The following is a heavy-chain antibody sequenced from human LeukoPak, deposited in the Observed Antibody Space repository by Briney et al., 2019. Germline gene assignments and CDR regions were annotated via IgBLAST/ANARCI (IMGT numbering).Heavy chain of an antibody. CDR3: AKVHYYYDSSGSHGFDY. D-gene: IGHD3-22*01. Sequence: GGSLRLSCAASGFTFDDYAMHWVRQAPGKGLEWVSLIGGDGGSTYYADSVKGRLTISRDNSKNSLYLRMNSLIIEDTALYYCAKVHYYYDSSGSHGFDYWGQGTLVTVSS. CDR1: GFTFDDYA. V-gene: IGHV3-43*02. J-gene: IGHJ4*02. CDR2: IGGDGGST.